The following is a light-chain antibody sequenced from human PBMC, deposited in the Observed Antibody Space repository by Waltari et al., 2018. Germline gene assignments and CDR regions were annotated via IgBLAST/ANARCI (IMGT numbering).Light chain of an antibody. J-gene: IGKJ1*01. CDR3: QQYYAIPRT. CDR2: WAS. Sequence: DIVMTQSPDSLAVSLGERATINCKSSQCVLYSSNNKNYLAWYQQRPGQPPKLLIYWASTRESGVPDRFSGSGSGTDFTLTISSLLAEDVAVYYCQQYYAIPRTFGQGTKVEIK. V-gene: IGKV4-1*01. CDR1: QCVLYSSNNKNY.